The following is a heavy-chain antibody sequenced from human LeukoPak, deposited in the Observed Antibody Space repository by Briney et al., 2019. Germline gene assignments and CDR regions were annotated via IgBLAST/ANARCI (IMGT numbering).Heavy chain of an antibody. D-gene: IGHD3-10*01. Sequence: PGGSLRLSCAASGFTFSNYGMHWVRQAPGKGLEWVAVISSDGSNKYYADSAKGRFTISRDNSKNTLFLQMNSLRAEDTAVYYCAKDGLWFGDLTYFDYWGQGTLVTVSS. J-gene: IGHJ4*02. CDR1: GFTFSNYG. CDR3: AKDGLWFGDLTYFDY. V-gene: IGHV3-30*18. CDR2: ISSDGSNK.